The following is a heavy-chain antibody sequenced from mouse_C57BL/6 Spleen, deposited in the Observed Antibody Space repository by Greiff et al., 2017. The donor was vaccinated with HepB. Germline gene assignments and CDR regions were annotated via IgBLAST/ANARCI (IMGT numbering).Heavy chain of an antibody. Sequence: DVHLVESGGGLVKPGGSLKLSCAASGFTFSDYGMHWVRQAPEKGLECVAYISSGSSTIYYADTVKGRFTISRDNAKNTLFLHMTSLRSEDTAMYYCARQGYYGSSYVGYFDVWGTGTTVTVSS. D-gene: IGHD1-1*01. CDR1: GFTFSDYG. V-gene: IGHV5-17*01. J-gene: IGHJ1*03. CDR3: ARQGYYGSSYVGYFDV. CDR2: ISSGSSTI.